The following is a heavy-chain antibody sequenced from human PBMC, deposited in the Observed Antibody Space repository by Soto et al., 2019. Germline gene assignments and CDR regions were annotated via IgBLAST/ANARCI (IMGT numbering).Heavy chain of an antibody. CDR1: GGSLRRYY. V-gene: IGHV4-59*08. J-gene: IGHJ4*02. D-gene: IGHD2-21*02. Sequence: SGTPFLTCTVSGGSLRRYYWSLVRPPPGKGLEWIGYIYYSGSTNYNPSLKSRVTILVDTSKNQFSLKLSSVTAADTAVYYCARAETYCGGDCYYDYWGQGTLVTVS. CDR2: IYYSGST. CDR3: ARAETYCGGDCYYDY.